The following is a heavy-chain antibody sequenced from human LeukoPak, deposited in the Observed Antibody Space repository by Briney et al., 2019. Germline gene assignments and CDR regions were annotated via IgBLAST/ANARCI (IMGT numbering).Heavy chain of an antibody. CDR1: GFTFSSYG. CDR3: ARILGYCSGGSCYGYYYGVDV. CDR2: IWYDGSNK. J-gene: IGHJ6*02. Sequence: GRSLRLSCAASGFTFSSYGMHWVRQAPGKGLEWEAVIWYDGSNKYYADSVKGRFTISRDNSKNTLYLQMNSLRAEDTAVYYCARILGYCSGGSCYGYYYGVDVWGQGTTVTVSS. D-gene: IGHD2-15*01. V-gene: IGHV3-33*01.